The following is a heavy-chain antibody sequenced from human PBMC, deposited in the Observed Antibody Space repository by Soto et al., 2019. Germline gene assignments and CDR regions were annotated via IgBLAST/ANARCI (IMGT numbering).Heavy chain of an antibody. CDR1: GFTFSSYA. V-gene: IGHV3-23*01. CDR3: TRHNADY. D-gene: IGHD1-20*01. Sequence: GESLRLTCAASGFTFSSYAMSWVRQAQGKGQEWVSAISGSGVSTYYADSVKGRFTISRDSSKNTLYLQMSGLRAEDTAVYYCTRHNADYWGQGTLVTVSS. CDR2: ISGSGVST. J-gene: IGHJ4*02.